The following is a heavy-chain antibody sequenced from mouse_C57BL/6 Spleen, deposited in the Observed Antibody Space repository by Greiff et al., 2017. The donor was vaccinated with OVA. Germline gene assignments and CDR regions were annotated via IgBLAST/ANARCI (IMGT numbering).Heavy chain of an antibody. D-gene: IGHD2-10*02. CDR3: ARRYGNFAMDY. CDR1: GYTFTSYW. CDR2: IDPSDSYT. Sequence: QVQLQQPGAELVMPGASVKLSCKASGYTFTSYWMHWVKQRPGQGLEWIGEIDPSDSYTNYNQKFKGKSTLTVDKSSSTAYMQLSCLTSEDSAVYYCARRYGNFAMDYWGQGTSVTVSS. J-gene: IGHJ4*01. V-gene: IGHV1-69*01.